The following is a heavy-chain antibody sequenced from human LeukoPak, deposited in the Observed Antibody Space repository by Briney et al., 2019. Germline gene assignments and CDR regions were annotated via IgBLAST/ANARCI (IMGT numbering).Heavy chain of an antibody. CDR2: ISGSGGST. Sequence: GGTLRLSCAASGFTFSSYGMSWVRQAPGKGLEWVSAISGSGGSTYYADSVKGRFTISRDNSKNTLYLQMNSLRAEDTAVYYCAKGPSWGSVAGPEYFQHWGQGTLVTVSS. CDR1: GFTFSSYG. CDR3: AKGPSWGSVAGPEYFQH. V-gene: IGHV3-23*01. D-gene: IGHD6-19*01. J-gene: IGHJ1*01.